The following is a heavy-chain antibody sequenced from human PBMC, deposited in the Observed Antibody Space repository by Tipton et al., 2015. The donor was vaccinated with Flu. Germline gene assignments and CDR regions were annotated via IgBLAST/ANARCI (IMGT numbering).Heavy chain of an antibody. D-gene: IGHD6-19*01. CDR1: RFTFSGYG. CDR2: IRHDESDK. V-gene: IGHV3-30*02. CDR3: AKDGWDTSGWYPFDY. J-gene: IGHJ4*02. Sequence: LSLTCAASRFTFSGYGMHWVRQAPGKGLEWVAFIRHDESDKYYADSVKGRFTISRDNSKNAMYLAINTLRTEDTAVYYCAKDGWDTSGWYPFDYWGQGTLVTVSS.